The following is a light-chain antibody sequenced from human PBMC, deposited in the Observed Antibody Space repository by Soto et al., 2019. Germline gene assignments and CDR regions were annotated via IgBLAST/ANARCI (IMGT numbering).Light chain of an antibody. CDR2: EVT. Sequence: QSVLTQPASVSGSPGQSITISCSGTSSDVGAHDFVSWYQHHPDKAPKVIIFEVTKRPSGVSDRFSGSNTGNTASLTISGLQAEDEADYYCTSYPLSKTVIFGGGTKLTVL. V-gene: IGLV2-14*01. J-gene: IGLJ2*01. CDR1: SSDVGAHDF. CDR3: TSYPLSKTVI.